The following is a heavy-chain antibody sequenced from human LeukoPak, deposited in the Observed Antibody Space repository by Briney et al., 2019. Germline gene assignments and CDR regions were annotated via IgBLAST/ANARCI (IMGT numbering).Heavy chain of an antibody. Sequence: PGRSLRLSCAASGFTFSSYGMLWVRQAPGKGLEWVAVMWYDGTTKYYADSVKGRFTISRDNSKNTLYLQMDSLRAEDTAVYYCAKDGAASTYFDYWGPGTLVTVSS. CDR3: AKDGAASTYFDY. CDR1: GFTFSSYG. V-gene: IGHV3-33*06. D-gene: IGHD4/OR15-4a*01. J-gene: IGHJ4*02. CDR2: MWYDGTTK.